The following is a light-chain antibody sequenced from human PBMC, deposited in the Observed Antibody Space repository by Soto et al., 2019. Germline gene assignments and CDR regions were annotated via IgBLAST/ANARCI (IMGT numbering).Light chain of an antibody. CDR2: AAS. CDR3: QQSYSSPQMYT. Sequence: DIQMTQAPSSLSASVGDRVTITCRASQRISNSLNWYQQKPGKAPDLLIYAASNLQSGVPSRFSGSGSGTDFTLTISSLQPEDSATYYCQQSYSSPQMYTFGQGTKLEIK. CDR1: QRISNS. V-gene: IGKV1-39*01. J-gene: IGKJ2*01.